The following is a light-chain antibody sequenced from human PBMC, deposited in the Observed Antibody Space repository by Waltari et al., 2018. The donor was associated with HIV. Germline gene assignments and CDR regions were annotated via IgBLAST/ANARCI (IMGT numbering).Light chain of an antibody. Sequence: DIQMTQSPSSLSASVGDRVTITCRASQSIDTYVNWYQQKPGKAPKLLMYSESSLQSGVPSGFMGSGSGTEFTLTISSLQPEDCATDYCQQSYSTPFTFGLGTRLEIK. CDR1: QSIDTY. J-gene: IGKJ2*01. V-gene: IGKV1-39*01. CDR2: SES. CDR3: QQSYSTPFT.